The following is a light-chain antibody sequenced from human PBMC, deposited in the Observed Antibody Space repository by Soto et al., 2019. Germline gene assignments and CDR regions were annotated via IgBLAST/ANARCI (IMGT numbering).Light chain of an antibody. J-gene: IGKJ5*01. CDR1: QSISDY. V-gene: IGKV1-39*01. CDR3: QQSYSTPTIT. Sequence: DIKMTQSPSSLSASVGDRVTTTCRANQSISDYLNWYQQKPGKAPKFLIYASSSLQSGVPSRFRGSGSGTDFTLTISSLQPEDFATYYCQQSYSTPTITFGQGTRLEIK. CDR2: ASS.